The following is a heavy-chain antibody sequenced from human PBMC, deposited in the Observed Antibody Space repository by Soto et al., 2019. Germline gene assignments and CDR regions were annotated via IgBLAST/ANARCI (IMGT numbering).Heavy chain of an antibody. CDR2: ISYDGSNK. CDR1: GFTFSSYG. V-gene: IGHV3-30*18. CDR3: AKVYMVRGVISISPGFDY. Sequence: QVQLVESGGGVVQPGRSLRLSCAASGFTFSSYGMHWVRQAPGKGLEWVAVISYDGSNKYYADSVKGRFTISRDNSKNTLYLQMNSLRAEDTAVYYCAKVYMVRGVISISPGFDYWGQGTLVTVSS. J-gene: IGHJ4*02. D-gene: IGHD3-10*01.